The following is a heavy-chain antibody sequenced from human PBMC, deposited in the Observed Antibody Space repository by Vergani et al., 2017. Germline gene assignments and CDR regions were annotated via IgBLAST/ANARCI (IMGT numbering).Heavy chain of an antibody. D-gene: IGHD5-18*01. CDR2: IYYSGST. CDR1: GGSISSGGYY. J-gene: IGHJ4*02. V-gene: IGHV4-31*03. CDR3: ARDSSDGYSYGYLAN. Sequence: QVQLQESGPGLVKPLQTLSLTCTVSGGSISSGGYYWSWIRQHPGKGLEWIGYIYYSGSTYYNPSLKSRVTISVDTSKNQFSLKLSSVTAADTAVYYCARDSSDGYSYGYLANWGQGTLVTVSS.